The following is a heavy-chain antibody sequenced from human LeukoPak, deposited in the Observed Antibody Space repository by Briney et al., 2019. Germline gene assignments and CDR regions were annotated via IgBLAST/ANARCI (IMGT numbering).Heavy chain of an antibody. CDR2: INPSGGST. D-gene: IGHD3-22*01. CDR1: GYTFTSYY. CDR3: AREGAEKDDSSGYYSPFDY. V-gene: IGHV1-46*01. Sequence: GASVKVSCKASGYTFTSYYMHWVRQAPGQGLEWMGIINPSGGSTSYAQKFQGRVTMTRDMSTSTVYMELSSLRSEDTAVYYCAREGAEKDDSSGYYSPFDYWGQGTLVTVSS. J-gene: IGHJ4*02.